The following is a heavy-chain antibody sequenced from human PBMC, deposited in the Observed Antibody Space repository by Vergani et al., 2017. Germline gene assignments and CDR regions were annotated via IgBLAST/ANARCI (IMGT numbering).Heavy chain of an antibody. CDR1: GGSISSYY. Sequence: QVQLQESGPGLVKPSQTLSLTCTVSGGSISSYYWSWIRQPPGKGLEWIGYIYYSGSTNYNPSLKSRVTISVDTSKIQFSLKLSSVTAADTAVYYCSRGIVGGSGTLNWFDPWGQGTLVTVSS. CDR3: SRGIVGGSGTLNWFDP. CDR2: IYYSGST. V-gene: IGHV4-59*01. D-gene: IGHD3-10*01. J-gene: IGHJ5*02.